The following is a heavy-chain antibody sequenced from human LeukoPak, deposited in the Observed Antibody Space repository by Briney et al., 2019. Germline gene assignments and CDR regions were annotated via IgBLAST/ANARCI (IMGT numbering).Heavy chain of an antibody. Sequence: GESLKISCQGSEYSFTNYWIGSVRQMPGKGLEWMGIIYPGDSDTKYSPSFQGQVTISADKSISTAYLQWSSLKASDTAMYYCARRVHSSGAPLYNWFDPWGQGTLVTVSS. D-gene: IGHD6-25*01. CDR1: EYSFTNYW. CDR3: ARRVHSSGAPLYNWFDP. CDR2: IYPGDSDT. V-gene: IGHV5-51*01. J-gene: IGHJ5*02.